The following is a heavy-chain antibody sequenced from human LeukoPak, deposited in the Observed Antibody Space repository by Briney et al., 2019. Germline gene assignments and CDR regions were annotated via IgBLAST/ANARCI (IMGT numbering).Heavy chain of an antibody. J-gene: IGHJ4*02. CDR1: GFTFSSYG. CDR2: IPYDGSNK. Sequence: GGAPRLSCAASGFTFSSYGMHWGRQAPGKGLGGGAFIPYDGSNKYYVDSVKGRFTISRDNSKNTLYLQMNSLGAEDTAVYYCAKDGSGGYYDNSGYYYGINFDYWGQGTLVTVSS. D-gene: IGHD3-22*01. CDR3: AKDGSGGYYDNSGYYYGINFDY. V-gene: IGHV3-30*02.